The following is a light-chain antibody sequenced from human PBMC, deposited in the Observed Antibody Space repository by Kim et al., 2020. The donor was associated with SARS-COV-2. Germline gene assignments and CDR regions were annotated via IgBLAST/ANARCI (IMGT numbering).Light chain of an antibody. Sequence: SPGERATLSCRARQSVSSSYLAWYQQKPGQAPRLLIYGASSRATGIPDRFSGSGSGTDFTLTISRLEPEDFAVYYCQQYGSSPPNTFGQGTKLEIK. V-gene: IGKV3-20*01. CDR1: QSVSSSY. CDR2: GAS. CDR3: QQYGSSPPNT. J-gene: IGKJ2*01.